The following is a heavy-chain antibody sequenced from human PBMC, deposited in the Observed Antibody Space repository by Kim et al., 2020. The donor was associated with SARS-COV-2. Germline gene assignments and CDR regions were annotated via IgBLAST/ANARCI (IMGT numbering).Heavy chain of an antibody. CDR2: IYYSGST. V-gene: IGHV4-31*03. D-gene: IGHD1-1*01. Sequence: SETLSLTCTVSGGSISSGGYYWSWIRQHPGKGLEWIGYIYYSGSTYYNPSLKSRVTISVDTSKNQFSLKLSSVTAADTAVYYCARDPHRQLGAFDIWGQGTMVTVSS. CDR3: ARDPHRQLGAFDI. J-gene: IGHJ3*02. CDR1: GGSISSGGYY.